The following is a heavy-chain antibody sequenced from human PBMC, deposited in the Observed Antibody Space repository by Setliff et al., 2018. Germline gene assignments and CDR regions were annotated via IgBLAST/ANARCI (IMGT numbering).Heavy chain of an antibody. CDR3: AREVGTSTSSDAFDV. Sequence: SETLSLTCTVSGDSISSGDYFWSWIRQPPGKGLEWIAYIYHSGSAYYNPSLKSRVTMSLDTSKNQFSLHLTSVTAADTAVYYCAREVGTSTSSDAFDVWGQGMMVTVSS. CDR2: IYHSGSA. CDR1: GDSISSGDYF. V-gene: IGHV4-30-4*08. J-gene: IGHJ3*01. D-gene: IGHD1-26*01.